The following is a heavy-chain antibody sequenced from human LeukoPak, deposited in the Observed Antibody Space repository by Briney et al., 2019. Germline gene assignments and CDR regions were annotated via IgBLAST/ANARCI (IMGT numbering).Heavy chain of an antibody. Sequence: GGSLRLSCAASGFTVSSNYMSWVRQAPGKGLEWVSLIYSGGSAYYTDSVKGRFTISRDDAKNSLYLQMNSLRAEDTAVYYCARDNDYTNYYWGQGTLVTVSS. J-gene: IGHJ4*02. V-gene: IGHV3-53*01. CDR2: IYSGGSA. D-gene: IGHD4-11*01. CDR3: ARDNDYTNYY. CDR1: GFTVSSNY.